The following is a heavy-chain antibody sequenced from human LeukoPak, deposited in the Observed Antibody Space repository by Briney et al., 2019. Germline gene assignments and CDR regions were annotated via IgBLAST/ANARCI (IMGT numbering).Heavy chain of an antibody. V-gene: IGHV4-34*01. CDR1: GGSFSAYY. Sequence: PSETLSLTCAVYGGSFSAYYWSWIRQPPGKGLEWIGEINDSGSTNYNPSLKSRVTISVDTSKKRFSPKLSSVTAADTAVYYCARGAVFDYWGQGTLVTVSS. CDR2: INDSGST. J-gene: IGHJ4*02. CDR3: ARGAVFDY.